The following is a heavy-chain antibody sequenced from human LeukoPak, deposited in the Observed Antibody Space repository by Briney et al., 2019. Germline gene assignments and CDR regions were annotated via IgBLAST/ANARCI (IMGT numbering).Heavy chain of an antibody. J-gene: IGHJ4*02. CDR2: IYTSGST. CDR3: ARENSSGWIYYFDY. CDR1: GGSISSGNYY. D-gene: IGHD6-19*01. V-gene: IGHV4-61*02. Sequence: SQTLSLTCTVSGGSISSGNYYWTWIRQPAGKGLEWIGRIYTSGSTNYSPSLKSRVTISVDTSKNQFSLKLSSVTAADTAVYYCARENSSGWIYYFDYWGQGTLVTVSS.